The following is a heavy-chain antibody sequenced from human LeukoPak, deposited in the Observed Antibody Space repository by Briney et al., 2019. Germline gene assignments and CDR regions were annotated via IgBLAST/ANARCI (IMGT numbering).Heavy chain of an antibody. CDR1: GYSISSGYY. Sequence: SETLSLTCTVSGYSISSGYYWGWIRRPPGKGLEWIGSIYHSGSTYYNPSLKSRVTISVDKSKNQFSLKLSSVTAADTAVYYCARKYYDFWSGFNWFDPWGQGTLVTVSS. J-gene: IGHJ5*02. CDR3: ARKYYDFWSGFNWFDP. V-gene: IGHV4-38-2*02. CDR2: IYHSGST. D-gene: IGHD3-3*01.